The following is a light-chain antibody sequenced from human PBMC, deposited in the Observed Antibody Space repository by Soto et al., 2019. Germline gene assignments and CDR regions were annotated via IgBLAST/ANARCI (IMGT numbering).Light chain of an antibody. CDR2: GAS. CDR1: QSVSRR. Sequence: EIGLTQSPGTLSLSAGGRATLSWGASQSVSRRLAWYQHRPPQSPRLLISGASMRASGVPVRFSGSGCATDFTPTISRLEPEDFAVYYCQHYDNWPPWTFGQGTKVDIK. J-gene: IGKJ1*01. V-gene: IGKV3-20*01. CDR3: QHYDNWPPWT.